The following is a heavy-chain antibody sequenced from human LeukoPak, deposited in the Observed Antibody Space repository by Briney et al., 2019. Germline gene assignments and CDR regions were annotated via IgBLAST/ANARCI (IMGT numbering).Heavy chain of an antibody. CDR2: IDGSSTSI. CDR3: AREEGKQQMEAFDY. CDR1: GFTFSTYS. V-gene: IGHV3-21*06. D-gene: IGHD6-13*01. J-gene: IGHJ4*02. Sequence: GGSLRLSCAASGFTFSTYSMNWVRRAPGKGLEWVSSIDGSSTSIYYAGSVKGRFTISRDNAKNSLYLQMNSLRAEDTAVYYCAREEGKQQMEAFDYWGQGTLVTVSS.